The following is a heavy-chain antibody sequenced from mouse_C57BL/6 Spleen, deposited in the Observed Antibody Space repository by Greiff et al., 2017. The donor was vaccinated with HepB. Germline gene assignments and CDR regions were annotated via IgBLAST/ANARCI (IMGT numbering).Heavy chain of an antibody. D-gene: IGHD2-3*01. CDR1: GYTFTSYW. Sequence: VQLQQSGAELVMPGASVKLSCKASGYTFTSYWMHWVKQRPGQGLEWIGEIDPSDSYTNYNQKFKGKSTLTVDKSSSTAYMQLSSLTSEDSAVYYCARSGDGWFAYWGQGTLVTVSA. CDR2: IDPSDSYT. V-gene: IGHV1-69*01. CDR3: ARSGDGWFAY. J-gene: IGHJ3*01.